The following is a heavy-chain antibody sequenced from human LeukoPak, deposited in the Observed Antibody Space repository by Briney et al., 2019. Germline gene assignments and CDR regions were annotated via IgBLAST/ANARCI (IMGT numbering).Heavy chain of an antibody. J-gene: IGHJ2*01. Sequence: SETLSLTCTVSGGSISSSSYYWVWIRQPPGKGLEWIGSIYYSGSTYYNPSLKSRVTISVDTSKNQFSLKLSSVTAADTAVYYCARQRLGIADWYFDLWGRGTLVTVSS. D-gene: IGHD7-27*01. CDR2: IYYSGST. CDR1: GGSISSSSYY. CDR3: ARQRLGIADWYFDL. V-gene: IGHV4-39*01.